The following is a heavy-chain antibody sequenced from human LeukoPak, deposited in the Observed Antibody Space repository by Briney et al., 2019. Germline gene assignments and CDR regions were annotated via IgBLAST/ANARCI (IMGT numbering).Heavy chain of an antibody. CDR1: GFSVSNYY. J-gene: IGHJ5*02. CDR2: IRGSGET. CDR3: ARDRAATRDWVEFDP. V-gene: IGHV3-66*03. Sequence: PGGYLSLSCAVSGFSVSNYYMNWLRQAPGKGLEWISLIRGSGETFYADSVKGRFTISRDDSKNTVYLQMNSLRVEDTAVYFCARDRAATRDWVEFDPWGQGTLVTVSS. D-gene: IGHD3/OR15-3a*01.